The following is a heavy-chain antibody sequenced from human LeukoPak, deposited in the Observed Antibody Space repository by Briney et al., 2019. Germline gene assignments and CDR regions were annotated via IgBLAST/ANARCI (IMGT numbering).Heavy chain of an antibody. Sequence: GGSLRLSCAASGFTFSSYGMSWVRQAPGKGLEWVSGINNSGDRTYYADSVKGRFTISRDNSKNTLYLQMHSLRGEDTAVYYCAKEPLREEGTYFDYWGQGNLVTVSS. J-gene: IGHJ4*02. V-gene: IGHV3-23*01. CDR1: GFTFSSYG. CDR2: INNSGDRT. D-gene: IGHD5-24*01. CDR3: AKEPLREEGTYFDY.